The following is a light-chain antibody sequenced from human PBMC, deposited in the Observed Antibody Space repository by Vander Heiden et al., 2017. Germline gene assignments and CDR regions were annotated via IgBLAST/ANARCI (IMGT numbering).Light chain of an antibody. CDR3: QQYCGSAWT. CDR1: QSVSSSY. J-gene: IGKJ1*01. V-gene: IGKV3-20*01. Sequence: EIVLTQSPGTLSLSPGERATLSCRASQSVSSSYLAWYQQKPGQAPRLLIYGASSRATGIPDRFSGSGSGTDFTLTISRLEPEDFAVYYCQQYCGSAWTFGQGTKVEIK. CDR2: GAS.